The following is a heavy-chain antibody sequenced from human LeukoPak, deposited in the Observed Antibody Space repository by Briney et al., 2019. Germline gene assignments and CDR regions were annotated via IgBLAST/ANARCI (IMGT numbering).Heavy chain of an antibody. V-gene: IGHV1-69*05. CDR3: ASYCSSTSCHDQGVYAMFDY. Sequence: ALVKVSCKASGGTFSGYAISWVRQAPGQGLEWMGGIIPIFGTANYAQKFQGRVTITTDESTSTAYMELSSLRSEDTAVYYCASYCSSTSCHDQGVYAMFDYWGQGTLVTVSS. J-gene: IGHJ4*02. CDR1: GGTFSGYA. CDR2: IIPIFGTA. D-gene: IGHD2-2*01.